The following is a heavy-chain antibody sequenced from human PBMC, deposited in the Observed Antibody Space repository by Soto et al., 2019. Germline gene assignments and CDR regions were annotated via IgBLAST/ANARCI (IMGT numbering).Heavy chain of an antibody. CDR2: ISGSGGST. D-gene: IGHD3-3*01. CDR3: AKEEDRGTYDFWSGSRSYIDV. V-gene: IGHV3-23*01. CDR1: GFTFSSYA. Sequence: GGSLRLSCAASGFTFSSYAMSWVRQAPGKGLEWVSAISGSGGSTYYADSVKGRFTISRDNSKNTLYLQVNSLRAEDTAIYYCAKEEDRGTYDFWSGSRSYIDVRAQGTTVTV. J-gene: IGHJ6*03.